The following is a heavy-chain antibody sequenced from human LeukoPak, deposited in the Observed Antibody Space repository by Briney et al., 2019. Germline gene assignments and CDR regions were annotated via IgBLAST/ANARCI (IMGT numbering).Heavy chain of an antibody. Sequence: GGSLRLACAASGFTLSSYWMHWARQAPGKGLVWVSRINTGGSSISYADSVRGRFTISRDNDKNTLYLQMNSLRAEDTAVYYCARERGMGGSIDNWGQGTLVTVSS. CDR2: INTGGSSI. V-gene: IGHV3-74*01. J-gene: IGHJ4*02. D-gene: IGHD3-16*01. CDR1: GFTLSSYW. CDR3: ARERGMGGSIDN.